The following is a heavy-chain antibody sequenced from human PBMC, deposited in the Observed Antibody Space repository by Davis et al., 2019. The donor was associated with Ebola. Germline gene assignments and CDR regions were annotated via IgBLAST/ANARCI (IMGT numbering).Heavy chain of an antibody. D-gene: IGHD4-17*01. J-gene: IGHJ6*02. CDR1: GYTFTGYY. Sequence: ASVKVSCKASGYTFTGYYMHWVRQAPGQGLEWMGWISAYNGNTNYAQKLQGRVTMTTDTSTSTAYMELRSLRSDDTAVYYCARDATVTTLYYYGMDVWGQGTTVTVSS. CDR2: ISAYNGNT. V-gene: IGHV1-18*04. CDR3: ARDATVTTLYYYGMDV.